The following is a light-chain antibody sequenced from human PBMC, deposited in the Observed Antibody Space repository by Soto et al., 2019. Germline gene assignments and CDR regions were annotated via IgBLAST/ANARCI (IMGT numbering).Light chain of an antibody. Sequence: EIVLTQSPATLSLFPGERATLSCRASQSVSTYLAWFQQKPGQAPRLLIHDATNRATGIPPRFSGSGSGTDFTLTISSLEPEDFAVYYCQQRAHWPPTTFGQGPKV. J-gene: IGKJ1*01. CDR1: QSVSTY. CDR3: QQRAHWPPTT. V-gene: IGKV3-11*01. CDR2: DAT.